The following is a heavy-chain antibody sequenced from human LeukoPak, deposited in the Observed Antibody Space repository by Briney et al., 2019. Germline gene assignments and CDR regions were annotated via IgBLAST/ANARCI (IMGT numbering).Heavy chain of an antibody. J-gene: IGHJ4*02. D-gene: IGHD6-13*01. CDR1: GFTVSRNY. Sequence: PGGSLRLSCAASGFTVSRNYMSWVRQAPGKGLEWVSVTYSGGRTYYADSVKGRFTISRDNSKNTLYLQMNRLRAEDTAVYYCARAGPSSSWHQFDYWGQGTLVTVSS. CDR3: ARAGPSSSWHQFDY. CDR2: TYSGGRT. V-gene: IGHV3-66*01.